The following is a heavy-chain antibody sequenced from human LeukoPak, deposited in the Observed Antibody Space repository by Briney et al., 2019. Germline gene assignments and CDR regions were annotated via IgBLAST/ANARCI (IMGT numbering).Heavy chain of an antibody. D-gene: IGHD7-27*01. CDR2: ILDSGST. CDR1: GGSISSYY. Sequence: SETLSLTCAVSGGSISSYYWSWIRQPPGKGLEWIGYILDSGSTNYNPSLKSRVTISVDTSKNQFSLKLSSVTAADTAVYYCARGFSRGWGYAFDIWGQGTMVTVSS. V-gene: IGHV4-59*01. CDR3: ARGFSRGWGYAFDI. J-gene: IGHJ3*02.